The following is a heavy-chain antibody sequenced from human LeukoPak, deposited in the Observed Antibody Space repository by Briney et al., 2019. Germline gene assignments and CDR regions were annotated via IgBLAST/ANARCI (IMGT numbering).Heavy chain of an antibody. D-gene: IGHD5-18*01. V-gene: IGHV1-69*13. CDR1: GGTFSSYA. Sequence: GASVKVSCKASGGTFSSYAISWVRQAPGQGLEWMGGIIPIFGTPNYAQKFQGRVTITWDDSTSTAYMELSGLGFEDTAVYYCGQTAMPHNWFDPWGQGTLVTVSS. CDR3: GQTAMPHNWFDP. CDR2: IIPIFGTP. J-gene: IGHJ5*02.